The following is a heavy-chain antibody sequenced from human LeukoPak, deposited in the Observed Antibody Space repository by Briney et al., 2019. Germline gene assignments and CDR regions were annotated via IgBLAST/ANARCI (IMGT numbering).Heavy chain of an antibody. V-gene: IGHV3-21*01. CDR1: GFAFSSYS. J-gene: IGHJ4*02. CDR3: ARGGIYCSSISCYYFDY. CDR2: FSSSGSYI. D-gene: IGHD2-15*01. Sequence: GGSLRLSCAASGFAFSSYSLTWVRQAPGQGLEWVSSFSSSGSYIYYADSVRGRFTISRDNAKKSLHLQMNSLRAEDTAVYYCARGGIYCSSISCYYFDYWGQGTLVTVSS.